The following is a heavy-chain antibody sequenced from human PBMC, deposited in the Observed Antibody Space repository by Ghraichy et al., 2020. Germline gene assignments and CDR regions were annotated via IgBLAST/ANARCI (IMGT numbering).Heavy chain of an antibody. CDR1: GFSFSTYA. V-gene: IGHV3-23*01. D-gene: IGHD1-14*01. J-gene: IGHJ4*02. CDR3: AMTGPYYFIS. Sequence: GGSLRLSCAASGFSFSTYAMGWVRQAPGRGLECVSTISGGGGTSYYVDSVKGRFTISRDNSKNTLYLQMNTLKAEDTAVYYCAMTGPYYFISWGQGTLVTVSS. CDR2: ISGGGGTS.